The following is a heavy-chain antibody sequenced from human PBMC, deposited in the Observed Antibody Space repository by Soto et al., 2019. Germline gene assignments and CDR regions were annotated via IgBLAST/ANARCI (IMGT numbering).Heavy chain of an antibody. CDR2: ISYDGSSK. Sequence: VQLVESGGGVVQPGRSLRLSCAASGFSFSNYGMHWIRQAPGKGLEWVAVISYDGSSKYHADSVKGRFTISRDNSKNTLHLQMNSLRAEDTAVYYCSKDRRGGRAVLDSWGQGTPVTVSS. J-gene: IGHJ4*02. D-gene: IGHD2-8*01. CDR3: SKDRRGGRAVLDS. V-gene: IGHV3-30*18. CDR1: GFSFSNYG.